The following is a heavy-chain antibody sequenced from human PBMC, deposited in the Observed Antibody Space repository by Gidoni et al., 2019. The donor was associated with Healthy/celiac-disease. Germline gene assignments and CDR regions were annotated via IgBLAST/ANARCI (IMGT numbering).Heavy chain of an antibody. CDR1: GGSFSGYY. V-gene: IGHV4-34*01. J-gene: IGHJ6*02. CDR3: ARGVVTLWYYGMDV. Sequence: QVQLQQWGAGLLKPSETLSLTCAVYGGSFSGYYWSWIRQPPGKGLEWIGEINHSGSTNYNPSLKSRVTISVDTSKNQFSLKLSSVTAADTAVYYCARGVVTLWYYGMDVWGQGTTVTVSS. D-gene: IGHD4-4*01. CDR2: INHSGST.